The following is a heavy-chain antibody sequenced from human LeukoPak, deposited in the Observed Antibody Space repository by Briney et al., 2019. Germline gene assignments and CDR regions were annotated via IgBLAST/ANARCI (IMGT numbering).Heavy chain of an antibody. Sequence: PSETLSLTCTVSGGSISTYYWSWIRQPLGKGLEWIGYIYYSGSTNYNPSLKSRVTISVDTSKNQFSLNLSSVTAADTAVYYCARDSGSYQVDYWGQGTLVTVSS. V-gene: IGHV4-59*01. J-gene: IGHJ4*02. CDR3: ARDSGSYQVDY. CDR1: GGSISTYY. CDR2: IYYSGST. D-gene: IGHD1-26*01.